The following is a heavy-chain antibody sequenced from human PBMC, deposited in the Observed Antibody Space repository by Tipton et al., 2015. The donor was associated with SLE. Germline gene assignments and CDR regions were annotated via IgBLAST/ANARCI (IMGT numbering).Heavy chain of an antibody. J-gene: IGHJ4*02. CDR1: GFTFDDYA. CDR3: ASRFGVVIPYFGY. Sequence: RSLRLSCAASGFTFDDYAMHWVRQAPGNCLEWVSGISWNSGSIGYADSVKGRFTISRDNAKNSLYLQMNSLRAEDTAVYYCASRFGVVIPYFGYWGQGALVTVSS. CDR2: ISWNSGSI. V-gene: IGHV3-9*01. D-gene: IGHD3-3*01.